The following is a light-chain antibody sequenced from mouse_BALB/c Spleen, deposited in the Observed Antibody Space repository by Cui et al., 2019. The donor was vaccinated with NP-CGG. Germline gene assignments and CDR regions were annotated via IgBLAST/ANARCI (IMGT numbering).Light chain of an antibody. Sequence: QAVVTQESALTTSPGETDTHTCRSSIGAVTSSNYANWVQEKPEHLFTGLIGGTNNRAPGVPARFSGSLIGDKAALTITGAQTEDEAIYFCALWYSNHWVFGGGTKLTVL. CDR3: ALWYSNHWV. CDR2: GTN. J-gene: IGLJ1*01. V-gene: IGLV1*01. CDR1: IGAVTSSNY.